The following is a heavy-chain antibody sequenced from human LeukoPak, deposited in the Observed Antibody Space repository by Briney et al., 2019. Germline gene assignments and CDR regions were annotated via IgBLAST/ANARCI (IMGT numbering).Heavy chain of an antibody. Sequence: PGGSLRLSCAVSGFTFRSYGMHWVRQAPGKGLEWVSAISGSGGSTYYADSVKGRFTISRDNSKNTLYLQMNSLRAEDTAVYYCAKGPYYFDYWGQGTLVTVSS. CDR2: ISGSGGST. CDR3: AKGPYYFDY. V-gene: IGHV3-23*01. CDR1: GFTFRSYG. J-gene: IGHJ4*02.